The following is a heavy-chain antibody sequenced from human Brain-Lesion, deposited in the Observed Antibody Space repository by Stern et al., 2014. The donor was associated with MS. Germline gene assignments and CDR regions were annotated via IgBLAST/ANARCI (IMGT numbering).Heavy chain of an antibody. CDR1: GGSISSSNW. Sequence: VQLVESGPGLVKPSGTLSLTCVVSGGSISSSNWWSWVRQSPGKGLEWIGESDHSGSTIYNPSLKSRVTGSGDQSKNRFSLNLRSVPAADTAVYFCARFPASRPHVFDSWGQGTLVTVSS. D-gene: IGHD6-13*01. CDR3: ARFPASRPHVFDS. V-gene: IGHV4-4*02. J-gene: IGHJ4*02. CDR2: SDHSGST.